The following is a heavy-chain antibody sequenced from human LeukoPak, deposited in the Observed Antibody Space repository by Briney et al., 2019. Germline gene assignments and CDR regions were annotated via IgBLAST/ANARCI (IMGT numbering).Heavy chain of an antibody. CDR2: FDPEDGET. J-gene: IGHJ4*02. D-gene: IGHD3-16*01. CDR3: ATDRIDMGDVYFDY. Sequence: ASVKVSCKVSGYTLTELSMHWVQQAPGKGLEWMGGFDPEDGETIYAQKFQGRVTMTEDTSTDTAYMELSSLRSEDTAVYYCATDRIDMGDVYFDYWGQGTLVTVSS. V-gene: IGHV1-24*01. CDR1: GYTLTELS.